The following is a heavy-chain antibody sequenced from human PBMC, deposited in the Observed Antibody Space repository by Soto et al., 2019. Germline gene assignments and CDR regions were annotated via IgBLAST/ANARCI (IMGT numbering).Heavy chain of an antibody. CDR3: ARQRLTMQVVI. J-gene: IGHJ4*02. CDR2: IYYSGVT. Sequence: SETLSLTCTVSGDSIKSSNYYWGWIRQPPGKGLEWIGIIYYSGVTYYNPSLKSRVSISVDTSKNRFSLNLSSVTAADTAIYYCARQRLTMQVVIWGQGTLVTVSS. D-gene: IGHD3-10*01. V-gene: IGHV4-39*01. CDR1: GDSIKSSNYY.